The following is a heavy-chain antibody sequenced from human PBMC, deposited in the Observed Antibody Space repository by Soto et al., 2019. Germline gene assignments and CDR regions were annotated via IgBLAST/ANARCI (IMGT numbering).Heavy chain of an antibody. V-gene: IGHV3-53*04. D-gene: IGHD2-15*01. CDR1: GFTVSSNY. Sequence: EVQLVESGGGLVQPGGSLRLSCAASGFTVSSNYMSWVRQAPGKGLEWVSVIYSGGSTYYADSVKGRFPISRHNSXXTLYLQMNSMRAEDTAVYYCATSTGVVEMDMGMDVWGQGTTVTVSS. CDR2: IYSGGST. CDR3: ATSTGVVEMDMGMDV. J-gene: IGHJ6*02.